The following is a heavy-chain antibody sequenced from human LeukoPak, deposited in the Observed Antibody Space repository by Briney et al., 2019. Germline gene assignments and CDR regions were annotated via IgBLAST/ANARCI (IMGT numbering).Heavy chain of an antibody. V-gene: IGHV4-59*08. CDR3: ARFSYYYDSSGSDV. CDR1: GGCISSYY. J-gene: IGHJ6*02. CDR2: IYYSGST. Sequence: SETLSLTCTVSGGCISSYYWSWIRQPPGKGLEWIGYIYYSGSTNYNPSLKSRVTISVDTSKNQISLNLSSVTAADTAVYYCARFSYYYDSSGSDVWGQGTTVTVSS. D-gene: IGHD3-22*01.